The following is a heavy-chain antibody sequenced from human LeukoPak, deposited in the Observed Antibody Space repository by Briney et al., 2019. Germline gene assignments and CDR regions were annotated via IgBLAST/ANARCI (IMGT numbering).Heavy chain of an antibody. V-gene: IGHV1-69*02. Sequence: GASVKVSCKASGGTFSSYTISWVRQAPGQGLEWMGRIIPILGIANYAQKFQGRVTITADKSTSTAYMELSSLRSEDTAVYYCAKTQSPYCHGYCPFDFWGPGTRVSVFS. CDR2: IIPILGIA. D-gene: IGHD2-21*01. CDR1: GGTFSSYT. J-gene: IGHJ4*02. CDR3: AKTQSPYCHGYCPFDF.